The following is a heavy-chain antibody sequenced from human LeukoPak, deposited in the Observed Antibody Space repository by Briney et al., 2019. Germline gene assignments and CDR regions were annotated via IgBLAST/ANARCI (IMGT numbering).Heavy chain of an antibody. CDR1: GYSISSGYY. D-gene: IGHD2-2*01. J-gene: IGHJ4*02. Sequence: SETLSLTRAVSGYSISSGYYWGWIRQPPGKGMDWVGSIYHSGSTYYNPSLKSRVTISVDTSKNQLSLKLSSVTAADTAVYYCARLGCSSTSCSLLDYWGQGTLVTVSS. V-gene: IGHV4-38-2*01. CDR3: ARLGCSSTSCSLLDY. CDR2: IYHSGST.